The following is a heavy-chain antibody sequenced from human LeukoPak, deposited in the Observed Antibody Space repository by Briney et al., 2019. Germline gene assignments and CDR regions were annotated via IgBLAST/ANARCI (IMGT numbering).Heavy chain of an antibody. CDR3: AKDFEDYYDSSGYYNYYYYMDV. J-gene: IGHJ6*03. D-gene: IGHD3-22*01. CDR2: ISSSSSYI. CDR1: GFTFSSYS. V-gene: IGHV3-21*01. Sequence: PGGSLRLSCAASGFTFSSYSMNWVRQAPGKGLEWVSSISSSSSYIYYADSVKGRFTISRDNSKNTLYLQMNSLRAEDTAVYYCAKDFEDYYDSSGYYNYYYYMDVWGKGTTVTISS.